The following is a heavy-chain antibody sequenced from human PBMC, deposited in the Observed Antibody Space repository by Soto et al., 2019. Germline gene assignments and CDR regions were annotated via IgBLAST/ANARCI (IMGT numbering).Heavy chain of an antibody. CDR2: MNPNSGNT. D-gene: IGHD3-9*01. Sequence: ASVKVSCKASGYTFTSYDINWVRQATGQGLEWMGWMNPNSGNTGYAQKFQGRVTMTRNTSISTAYMELSSLRSEDTAVYYCAKNDPPNYDILTGYPYPPDYWGQGTLVTVSS. V-gene: IGHV1-8*01. CDR3: AKNDPPNYDILTGYPYPPDY. CDR1: GYTFTSYD. J-gene: IGHJ4*02.